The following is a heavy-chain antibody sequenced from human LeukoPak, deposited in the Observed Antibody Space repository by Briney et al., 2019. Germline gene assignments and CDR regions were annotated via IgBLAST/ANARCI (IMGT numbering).Heavy chain of an antibody. J-gene: IGHJ1*01. D-gene: IGHD2-21*02. CDR2: INPDGRDT. CDR1: GFTFDDYG. Sequence: GGSLRLSCAASGFTFDDYGMSWVRQAPGKGLEWVAHINPDGRDTYYVDSVKGRFTISRDNAQNSMYLQMNSLRVEDTAVYYCTSWGDTTAEYFQRWGQGTLATVSS. CDR3: TSWGDTTAEYFQR. V-gene: IGHV3-7*01.